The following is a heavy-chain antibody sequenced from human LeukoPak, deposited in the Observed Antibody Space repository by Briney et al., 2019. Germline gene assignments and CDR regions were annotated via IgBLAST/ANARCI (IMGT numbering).Heavy chain of an antibody. Sequence: PGGSLRPSCVASGFTFKVYHMNWVRQAPGKGLGWLSGITSAVSVIYYADSVKGRFTISRDDAKNSLFLQMSGLTVDDTAVYYCARKRIADLGDETSFGGSPFDSWGQGTLVIVSS. CDR3: ARKRIADLGDETSFGGSPFDS. V-gene: IGHV3-48*03. CDR1: GFTFKVYH. CDR2: ITSAVSVI. J-gene: IGHJ4*02. D-gene: IGHD3-16*01.